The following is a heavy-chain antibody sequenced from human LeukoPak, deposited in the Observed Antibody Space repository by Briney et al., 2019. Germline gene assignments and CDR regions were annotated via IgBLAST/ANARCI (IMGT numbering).Heavy chain of an antibody. J-gene: IGHJ3*02. D-gene: IGHD3-22*01. CDR2: INKSAGST. V-gene: IGHV3-23*01. CDR3: AKVGYYYDSSGYLDAFDI. CDR1: GFTFSNYA. Sequence: GGSLRLSCAASGFTFSNYALNWVRQAPGEGLEWVSTINKSAGSTNYADSVKGRFTISRDNSKNTLYLQMNSLRAEDTAVYYCAKVGYYYDSSGYLDAFDIWGQGTMVTVSS.